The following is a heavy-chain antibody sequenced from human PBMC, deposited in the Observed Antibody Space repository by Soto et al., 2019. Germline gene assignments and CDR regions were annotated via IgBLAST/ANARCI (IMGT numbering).Heavy chain of an antibody. V-gene: IGHV4-34*01. D-gene: IGHD3-9*01. CDR1: GGSFSGYY. Sequence: PSETLSLTCAVYGGSFSGYYWSWIRQPPGKGLEWIGEINHSGSTNYNPSLKSRVTISVDTSKNQFSLKLSSVTAADTAVYYCARGHPHYDILTGYYREIDYGGQETLVTVSS. J-gene: IGHJ4*02. CDR2: INHSGST. CDR3: ARGHPHYDILTGYYREIDY.